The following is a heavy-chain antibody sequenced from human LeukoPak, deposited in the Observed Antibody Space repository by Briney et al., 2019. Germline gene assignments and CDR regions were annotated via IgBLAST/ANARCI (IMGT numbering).Heavy chain of an antibody. CDR3: ATDQNYYDSSGSAGFDP. CDR1: GYTLTELS. D-gene: IGHD3-22*01. V-gene: IGHV1-24*01. CDR2: FDPEDGET. Sequence: ASVKVSCKVSGYTLTELSMYWVRQAPGKGLEWMGGFDPEDGETIYAQKFQGRVTMTEDTSTDTAYMELSSLRSEDTAVYYCATDQNYYDSSGSAGFDPWGQGTLVTVS. J-gene: IGHJ5*02.